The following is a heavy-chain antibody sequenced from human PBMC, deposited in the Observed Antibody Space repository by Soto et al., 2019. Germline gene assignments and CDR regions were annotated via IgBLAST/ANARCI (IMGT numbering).Heavy chain of an antibody. CDR2: ISHDGSNR. V-gene: IGHV3-30*18. Sequence: GGSLRLSCAASGFTFSNYAIHWIRQAPGKGLEWVAVISHDGSNRYYADSVKGRFTVSRDNSKNTVFLQVNSLRAEDTAVYFCAKGPAGDRTGTFDYWGQGTLVTVSS. J-gene: IGHJ4*02. D-gene: IGHD4-17*01. CDR3: AKGPAGDRTGTFDY. CDR1: GFTFSNYA.